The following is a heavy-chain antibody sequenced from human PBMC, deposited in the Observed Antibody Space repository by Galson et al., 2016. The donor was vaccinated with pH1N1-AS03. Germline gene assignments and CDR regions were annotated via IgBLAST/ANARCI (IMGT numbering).Heavy chain of an antibody. CDR2: ISGSGDFT. CDR1: GFTFTNYA. Sequence: LRLSCAASGFTFTNYAMSWVRQAPGKGLEWVSDISGSGDFTYYADSVKGRFTISRDNSKNTLYLQMKSLRAEDTAIYYCAKDLNTYYYDSSGYFDYWGQGTLVTVSS. D-gene: IGHD3-22*01. J-gene: IGHJ4*02. CDR3: AKDLNTYYYDSSGYFDY. V-gene: IGHV3-23*01.